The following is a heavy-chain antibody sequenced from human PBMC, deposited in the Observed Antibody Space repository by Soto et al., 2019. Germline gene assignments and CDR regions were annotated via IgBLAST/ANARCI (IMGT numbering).Heavy chain of an antibody. Sequence: SETLSLTCAVSSGSISSGGYSWSWIRQPPGKGLEWIGSIYYSGSTYYNPSLKSRVTISVDTSKNQFSLKLSSVTAADTAVYYCARIRGILIEYFDYWGQGTLVTVS. J-gene: IGHJ4*02. CDR1: SGSISSGGYS. D-gene: IGHD3-16*01. V-gene: IGHV4-30-2*03. CDR3: ARIRGILIEYFDY. CDR2: IYYSGST.